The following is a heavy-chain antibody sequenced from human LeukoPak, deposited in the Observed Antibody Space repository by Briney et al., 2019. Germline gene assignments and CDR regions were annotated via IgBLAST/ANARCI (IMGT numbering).Heavy chain of an antibody. CDR1: GGSISSSSYY. J-gene: IGHJ4*02. CDR2: IYYSGST. D-gene: IGHD3-10*01. Sequence: SETLSLTCTVSGGSISSSSYYWGWIRQPPGKGLEWIGSIYYSGSTNYNPSLKSRVTISVDTSKNQFSLKLSSVTAADTAVYYCARGLYGSGSYHSTPLDYWGQGTLVTVSS. V-gene: IGHV4-39*07. CDR3: ARGLYGSGSYHSTPLDY.